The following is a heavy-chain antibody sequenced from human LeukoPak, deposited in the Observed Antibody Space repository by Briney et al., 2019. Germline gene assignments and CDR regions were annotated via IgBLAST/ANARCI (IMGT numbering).Heavy chain of an antibody. J-gene: IGHJ4*02. CDR1: GFTFANYA. CDR2: ISGSGSNT. Sequence: GGSLRLSCAASGFTFANYAMTWVRQAPGKGLDWVSLISGSGSNTYYTDSVQGRFTISRDNSRNTLYLQMSSLRAEDTAIYYCAKERGISYTYEFDYWGQGTLVTVSS. CDR3: AKERGISYTYEFDY. V-gene: IGHV3-23*01. D-gene: IGHD3-16*01.